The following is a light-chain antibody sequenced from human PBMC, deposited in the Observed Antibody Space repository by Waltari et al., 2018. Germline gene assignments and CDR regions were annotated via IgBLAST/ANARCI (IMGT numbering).Light chain of an antibody. CDR1: NIGGRG. V-gene: IGLV3-21*03. CDR2: LNS. Sequence: SSVLTQAPSVSVAPGKTATITCGGDNIGGRGVHWYQQRPGRAPVLVVYLNSDRPSGIPDRFSGSKSGNAATLTISRVEAGDEADYYCHVWDGKTVMFGGGTKLTVL. CDR3: HVWDGKTVM. J-gene: IGLJ3*02.